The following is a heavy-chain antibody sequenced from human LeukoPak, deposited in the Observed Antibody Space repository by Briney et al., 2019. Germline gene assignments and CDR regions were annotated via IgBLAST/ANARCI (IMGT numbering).Heavy chain of an antibody. V-gene: IGHV5-51*01. CDR3: ARHFDGTGFDS. Sequence: GESLQISCKASGYSFTDYWIGWVRQMPGKGLEWMGIIYPGDSDTRYSPSFQGQVTISADKSISTAYLQWSSLKASDTAMYYCARHFDGTGFDSWGRGILVIVSS. J-gene: IGHJ4*02. D-gene: IGHD1-1*01. CDR2: IYPGDSDT. CDR1: GYSFTDYW.